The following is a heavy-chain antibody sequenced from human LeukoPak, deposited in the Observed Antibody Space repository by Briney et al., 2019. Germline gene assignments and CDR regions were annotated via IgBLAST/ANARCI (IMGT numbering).Heavy chain of an antibody. Sequence: ASVKVSCKVSGYTLTELSMHWVRQAPGKGLEWMGGFDPEDGETIYAQKFQGRVTMTEDTSTDTAYMELSSLRSEDTAVYYCATSSGSNVDTAMVYFDYWGQGTLVTVSS. V-gene: IGHV1-24*01. CDR1: GYTLTELS. CDR2: FDPEDGET. J-gene: IGHJ4*02. D-gene: IGHD5-18*01. CDR3: ATSSGSNVDTAMVYFDY.